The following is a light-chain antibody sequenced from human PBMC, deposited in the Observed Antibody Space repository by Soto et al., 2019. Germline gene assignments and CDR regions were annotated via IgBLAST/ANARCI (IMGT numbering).Light chain of an antibody. Sequence: EIVLTQSPGTLSLSPGERATLACRASQSVSSSYLAWYQQKPGQAPRLLIYGASSRATGIPDRFSGSGSGTDFTLTISRLEPEDFAVYYCQQYGSSPPSCTLGQGTKLEIK. V-gene: IGKV3-20*01. J-gene: IGKJ2*02. CDR3: QQYGSSPPSCT. CDR2: GAS. CDR1: QSVSSSY.